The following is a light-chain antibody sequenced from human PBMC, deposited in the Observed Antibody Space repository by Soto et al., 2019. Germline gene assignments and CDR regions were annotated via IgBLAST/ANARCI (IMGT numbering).Light chain of an antibody. CDR3: QQSYTSPRA. CDR1: QSISTY. J-gene: IGKJ2*01. Sequence: DIQMTQSPSSLSASVGDRVTITCRASQSISTYLNWYQQKPGKAPKLLIHAVSSLQSVVPSRFSGSGYGTDFTLTISSLQPEDFATYYWQQSYTSPRAFGQGTKLEIK. V-gene: IGKV1-39*01. CDR2: AVS.